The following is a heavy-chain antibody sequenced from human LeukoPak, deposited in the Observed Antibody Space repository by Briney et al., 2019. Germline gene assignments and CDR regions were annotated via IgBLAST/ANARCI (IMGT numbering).Heavy chain of an antibody. V-gene: IGHV3-48*02. J-gene: IGHJ4*02. CDR2: ISSSSSTI. CDR3: ARLTPEIGAAYFWSGYYESD. D-gene: IGHD3-3*01. CDR1: GFTFSSYS. Sequence: QPGGSLRLSCAASGFTFSSYSMNWVRQAPGKGLEWVSYISSSSSTIYYADSVKGRFTISRDNAKNSLYLQMNSLRDEDTAVYYCARLTPEIGAAYFWSGYYESDWGQGTLVTVSS.